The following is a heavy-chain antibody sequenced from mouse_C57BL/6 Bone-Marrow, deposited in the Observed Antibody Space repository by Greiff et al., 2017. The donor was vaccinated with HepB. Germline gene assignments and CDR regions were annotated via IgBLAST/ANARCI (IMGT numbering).Heavy chain of an antibody. D-gene: IGHD3-2*02. CDR2: INPSTGGT. CDR3: ARDDSSGYSIYAMDY. V-gene: IGHV1-42*01. Sequence: VQLQQSGPELVKPGASVKISCKASGYSFTGYYMNWVKQSPEKSLEWIGEINPSTGGTTYNQKFKAKATLTVDKSSSTAYMQLKSLTSEDSAVYYCARDDSSGYSIYAMDYWGQGTSVTVSS. J-gene: IGHJ4*01. CDR1: GYSFTGYY.